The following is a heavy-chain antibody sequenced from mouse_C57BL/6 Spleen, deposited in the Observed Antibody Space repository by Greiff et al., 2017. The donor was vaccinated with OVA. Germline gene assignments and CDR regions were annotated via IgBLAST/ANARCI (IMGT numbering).Heavy chain of an antibody. CDR1: GYTFTDYE. V-gene: IGHV1-15*01. D-gene: IGHD3-2*02. J-gene: IGHJ2*01. Sequence: QVQLKESGAELVRPGASVTLSCKASGYTFTDYEMHWVKQTPVHGLEWIGAIDPETGGTAYNQKFKGKAILTADKSSSTAYMELRSLTSEDSAVYYCTRGGAQALYYFDYWGQGTTLTVSS. CDR2: IDPETGGT. CDR3: TRGGAQALYYFDY.